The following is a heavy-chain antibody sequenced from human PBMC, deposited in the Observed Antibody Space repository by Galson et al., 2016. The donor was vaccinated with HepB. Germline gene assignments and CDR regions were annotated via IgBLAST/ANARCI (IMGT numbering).Heavy chain of an antibody. J-gene: IGHJ4*02. D-gene: IGHD2-2*01. CDR1: GFTFSSYA. Sequence: SLRLSCAASGFTFSSYAMSWVRQAPGKGLEWVSAISGSGGSTYYADSVKGRFTISRDNSKNTLYLQMNSLTAEDTAVYYCAKTSVPYCSSTSCFDFDYWGQGTLVTVSS. CDR3: AKTSVPYCSSTSCFDFDY. CDR2: ISGSGGST. V-gene: IGHV3-23*01.